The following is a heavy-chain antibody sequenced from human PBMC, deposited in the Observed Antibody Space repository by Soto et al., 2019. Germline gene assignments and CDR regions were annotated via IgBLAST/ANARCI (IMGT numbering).Heavy chain of an antibody. J-gene: IGHJ6*02. CDR2: IKTNTEGGTL. CDR3: TRELGQTGVHYYGMDV. D-gene: IGHD7-27*01. V-gene: IGHV3-15*01. Sequence: EVQLAESGGGLVTPGGSLRLSGAASGFSFSSAGMTWVRQAPGKGREWVGRIKTNTEGGTLDYGAPVKGRFTISRDDSKNTLYLQMNSLKTEDTGVYYCTRELGQTGVHYYGMDVWGQGTTVTVSS. CDR1: GFSFSSAG.